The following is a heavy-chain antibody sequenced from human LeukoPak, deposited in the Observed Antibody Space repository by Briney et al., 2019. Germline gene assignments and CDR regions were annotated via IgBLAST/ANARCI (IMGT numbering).Heavy chain of an antibody. J-gene: IGHJ6*02. D-gene: IGHD2-2*01. V-gene: IGHV4-34*01. CDR3: ASAFIVVVPAAMSYYNGMDV. CDR2: INHSGST. Sequence: PSETLSLTCAVYGGSFSGYYRSWIRQPPGKGLEWIGGINHSGSTNYNPSLKSRVTISVDTSKNQFSLKLSSVTAADTAVYYCASAFIVVVPAAMSYYNGMDVWGQGTTVTVSS. CDR1: GGSFSGYY.